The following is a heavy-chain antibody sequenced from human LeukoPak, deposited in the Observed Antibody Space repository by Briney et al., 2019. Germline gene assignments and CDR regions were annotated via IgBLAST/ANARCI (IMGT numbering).Heavy chain of an antibody. Sequence: PGGSLRLSCAASGFTFSSYGIHWVRQAPGKGLEWVAFIRYDGSNKYYADSVKGRFTISRDNSKNTLYLQMNSLRAEDTAVYYCAKGGYSYGYFDYWGQGTLVTVSS. J-gene: IGHJ4*02. CDR1: GFTFSSYG. CDR2: IRYDGSNK. CDR3: AKGGYSYGYFDY. V-gene: IGHV3-30*02. D-gene: IGHD5-18*01.